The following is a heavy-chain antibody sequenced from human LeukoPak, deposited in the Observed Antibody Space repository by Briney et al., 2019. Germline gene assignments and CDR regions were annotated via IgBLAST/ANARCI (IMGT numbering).Heavy chain of an antibody. CDR1: GGSTSSLY. Sequence: SETLSLTCTVAGGSTSSLYWNWIRQPPGKGLEWIGYIFYSGSTRYDPSLKSRVTISIDTSKDQFSLKLSSVTAADAAVYYCARGRGGYDFDHWGQGTPITVSS. CDR2: IFYSGST. CDR3: ARGRGGYDFDH. D-gene: IGHD5-12*01. J-gene: IGHJ4*02. V-gene: IGHV4-59*11.